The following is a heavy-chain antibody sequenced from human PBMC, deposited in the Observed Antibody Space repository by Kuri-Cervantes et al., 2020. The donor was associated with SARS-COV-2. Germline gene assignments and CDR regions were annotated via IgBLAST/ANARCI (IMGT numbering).Heavy chain of an antibody. V-gene: IGHV3-11*06. Sequence: GGSLRLSCAASGFTFSDYYMSWIRRAPGKGLEWVSYISSSSSYTNYADSVRGRFTISRDNAKKSVYLQMNSLKDEDTAAYYCARDRGDLIAAVGAFNYWGQGTLVTVSS. CDR2: ISSSSSYT. D-gene: IGHD6-13*01. CDR3: ARDRGDLIAAVGAFNY. CDR1: GFTFSDYY. J-gene: IGHJ4*02.